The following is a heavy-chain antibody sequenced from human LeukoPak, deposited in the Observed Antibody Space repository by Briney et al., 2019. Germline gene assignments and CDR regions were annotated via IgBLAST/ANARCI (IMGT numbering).Heavy chain of an antibody. CDR1: GFTFSSYA. V-gene: IGHV3-23*01. CDR3: ARHRLEYSSSFEDY. D-gene: IGHD6-6*01. J-gene: IGHJ4*02. CDR2: ISGSGGST. Sequence: GGSLRLSCAASGFTFSSYAMSWVRQAPGKGLEWVSAISGSGGSTYYADSVKGRFTISRDNSKNTLYLQMNSLRAEDTAVYYCARHRLEYSSSFEDYWGQGTLVTVSS.